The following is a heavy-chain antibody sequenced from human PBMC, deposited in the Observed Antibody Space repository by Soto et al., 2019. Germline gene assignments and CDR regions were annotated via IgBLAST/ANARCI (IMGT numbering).Heavy chain of an antibody. D-gene: IGHD6-19*01. Sequence: HPGGSLRLSCAAPGFTFSSYAMSWVRQAPGKGLEWVSAISGSGGSTYYADSVKGRFTISTDNSKNTLYLQMNSLSADELVVYYCAKLPVPRQFSFDNWGQKTLVTVTS. J-gene: IGHJ4*02. CDR1: GFTFSSYA. V-gene: IGHV3-23*01. CDR3: AKLPVPRQFSFDN. CDR2: ISGSGGST.